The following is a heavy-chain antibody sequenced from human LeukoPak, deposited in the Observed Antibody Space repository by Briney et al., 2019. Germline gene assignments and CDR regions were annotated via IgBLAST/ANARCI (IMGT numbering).Heavy chain of an antibody. CDR2: ISSSGST. J-gene: IGHJ4*02. CDR1: GGSISGSSDY. V-gene: IGHV4-39*01. CDR3: AFYYDSSGYGRYFDY. D-gene: IGHD3-22*01. Sequence: PSETLSLTCIVSGGSISGSSDYWGWIRQPPGKGLEWIGIISSSGSTYYNPSLGGRVTISVDTSKKVFSLKVNSVTAADTAVYYCAFYYDSSGYGRYFDYWGQGTLVTVSS.